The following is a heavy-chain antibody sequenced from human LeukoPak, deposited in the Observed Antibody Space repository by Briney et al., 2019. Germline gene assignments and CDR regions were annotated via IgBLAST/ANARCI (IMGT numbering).Heavy chain of an antibody. V-gene: IGHV3-23*01. CDR3: ARGIAAPNWFDP. J-gene: IGHJ5*02. Sequence: GGSLRLSCAVSGFTFSSYAMSWVRQAPGKGLEWVSAISGSGGSTYYADSVKGRFTISRDNSKNTLYLQMNGLRAEDTAVYYCARGIAAPNWFDPWGQGTLVTVSS. CDR1: GFTFSSYA. D-gene: IGHD6-13*01. CDR2: ISGSGGST.